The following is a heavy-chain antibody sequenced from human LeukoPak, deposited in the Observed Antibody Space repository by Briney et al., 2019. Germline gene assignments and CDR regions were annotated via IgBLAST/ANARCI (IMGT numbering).Heavy chain of an antibody. D-gene: IGHD3-22*01. CDR2: ISSSSTYI. V-gene: IGHV3-21*01. CDR1: GFTLRSYS. J-gene: IGHJ3*02. Sequence: GGSLRLSCAASGFTLRSYSMNWVRQAPGKGLEWVSSISSSSTYIYYADSVKGRFTISRDNAKNSLYLQMNSLRAEDTAVYYCARVGYYYDSGTYSDGFDMWGQGTMVTVSS. CDR3: ARVGYYYDSGTYSDGFDM.